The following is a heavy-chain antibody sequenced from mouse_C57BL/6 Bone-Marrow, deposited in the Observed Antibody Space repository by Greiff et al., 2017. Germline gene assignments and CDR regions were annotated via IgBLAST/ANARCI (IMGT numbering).Heavy chain of an antibody. CDR2: SRNKANDYTT. CDR1: GFTFSDFY. CDR3: ARDGARWYFDV. V-gene: IGHV7-1*01. Sequence: EVKLVESGGGLVQSGRSLRLSCATSGFTFSDFYMEWVRQAPGKGLEWIAASRNKANDYTTGYSASVEGRFIVSRDTSQSILYLQMNALRAEDTAIYYCARDGARWYFDVWGTVTTVTFSS. J-gene: IGHJ1*03.